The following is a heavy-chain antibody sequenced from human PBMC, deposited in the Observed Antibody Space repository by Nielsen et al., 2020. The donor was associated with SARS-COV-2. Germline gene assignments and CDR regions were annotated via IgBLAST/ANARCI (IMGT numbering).Heavy chain of an antibody. J-gene: IGHJ4*02. Sequence: ASVKVSCKASGYSFTSYEINWVRQATGQGLEWMGWMNPNSGNTGYAQKFQGRVTMTRSTSTSTAYMELHSLGSEDTAVYYCASCKGDGIYFDCEGFDYWGQGTLVTVSS. CDR2: MNPNSGNT. CDR3: ASCKGDGIYFDCEGFDY. D-gene: IGHD3-9*01. V-gene: IGHV1-8*02. CDR1: GYSFTSYE.